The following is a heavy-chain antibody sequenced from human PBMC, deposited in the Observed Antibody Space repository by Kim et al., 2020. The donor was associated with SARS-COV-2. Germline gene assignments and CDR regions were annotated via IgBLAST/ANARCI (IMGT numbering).Heavy chain of an antibody. CDR1: GYTFTSYY. CDR3: ASARDHSYYYYGMDV. J-gene: IGHJ6*02. D-gene: IGHD6-25*01. CDR2: INPSGGST. V-gene: IGHV1-46*01. Sequence: ASVKVSCKASGYTFTSYYMHWVRQAPGQGLEWMGIINPSGGSTSYAQKFQGRVTMTRDTSTSTVYMELSSLRSEDTAVYYCASARDHSYYYYGMDVWGQGTTVTVSS.